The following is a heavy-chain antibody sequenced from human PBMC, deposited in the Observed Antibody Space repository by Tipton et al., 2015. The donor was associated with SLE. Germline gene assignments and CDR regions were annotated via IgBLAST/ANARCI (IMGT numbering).Heavy chain of an antibody. CDR1: GGSISSDY. D-gene: IGHD1-1*01. V-gene: IGHV4-59*01. CDR3: ARLGTGIFDY. J-gene: IGHJ4*02. Sequence: TLSLTCTVSGGSISSDYWTWIRQPPGKGLEWIGSIFYTGSTTYNPSLKSRLTMSVDTPKNQFSLKLTSVTAADTAVYYCARLGTGIFDYWGQGTLVTVSS. CDR2: IFYTGST.